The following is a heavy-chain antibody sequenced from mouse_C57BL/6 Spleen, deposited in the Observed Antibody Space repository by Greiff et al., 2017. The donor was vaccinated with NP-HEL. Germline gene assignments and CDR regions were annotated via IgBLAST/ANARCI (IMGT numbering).Heavy chain of an antibody. Sequence: LQESGAELVRPGASVTLSCKASGYTFTDYEMHWVKQTPVHGLEWIGAIDPETGGTAYNQKFKGKAILTADKSSSTAYMELRSLTSEDSAVYYCTRETTVAYYFDYWGQGTTLTVSS. J-gene: IGHJ2*01. CDR3: TRETTVAYYFDY. V-gene: IGHV1-15*01. CDR2: IDPETGGT. CDR1: GYTFTDYE. D-gene: IGHD1-1*01.